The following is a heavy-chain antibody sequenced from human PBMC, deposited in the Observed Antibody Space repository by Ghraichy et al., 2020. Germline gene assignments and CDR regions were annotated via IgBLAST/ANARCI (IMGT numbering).Heavy chain of an antibody. CDR2: INYSGKR. Sequence: SETLSLTCTVSGDSISSSNYYWGWIRQPPGKSLEWIGSINYSGKRSSNSSLKGRVIISVDTSKNQFSLKVGSVTAADTAVYYCERPQRSGTIMAWGYWGQGTLVTVSS. V-gene: IGHV4-39*01. CDR1: GDSISSSNYY. CDR3: ERPQRSGTIMAWGY. D-gene: IGHD1-1*01. J-gene: IGHJ4*02.